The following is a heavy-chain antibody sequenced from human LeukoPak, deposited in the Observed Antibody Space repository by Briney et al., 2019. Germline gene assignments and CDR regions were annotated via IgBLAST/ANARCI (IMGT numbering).Heavy chain of an antibody. Sequence: SETLSLTCTVSGGSISSGGYYWSWIRQHPGKGLEWIGYIYYSGTTYYNPSLKSRVTISVDTSKNQLSLKLSSVTAADTAVYYCARDAGYPDGFDYWGQGTLATVSS. CDR3: ARDAGYPDGFDY. D-gene: IGHD5-12*01. CDR1: GGSISSGGYY. J-gene: IGHJ4*02. V-gene: IGHV4-31*03. CDR2: IYYSGTT.